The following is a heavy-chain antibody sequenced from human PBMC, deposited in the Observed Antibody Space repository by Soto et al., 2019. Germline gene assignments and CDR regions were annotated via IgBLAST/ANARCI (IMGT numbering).Heavy chain of an antibody. CDR2: VGPTYSYS. CDR1: GYSFTNYW. Sequence: EVQLVQSGAEVKKTGESLRISCTGSGYSFTNYWITWVRQMHGKGLEWLGRVGPTYSYSNYSPSFQGHVTSSADKSISTAYMQLSRLKASDTDMYYCARDSYYTSGDYFTYSSCAMDVLGQGTTVTVSS. J-gene: IGHJ6*02. CDR3: ARDSYYTSGDYFTYSSCAMDV. D-gene: IGHD3-3*01. V-gene: IGHV5-10-1*03.